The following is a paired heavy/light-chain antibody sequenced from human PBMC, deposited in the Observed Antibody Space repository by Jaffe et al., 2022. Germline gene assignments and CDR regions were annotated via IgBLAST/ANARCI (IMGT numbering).Heavy chain of an antibody. D-gene: IGHD3-16*02. J-gene: IGHJ3*02. V-gene: IGHV4-38-2*01. CDR2: IYHSGST. CDR3: ARGVGLEDYVWGSYRPKGDAFDI. Sequence: QVQLQESGPGLVKPSETLSLTCAVSGYSISSGYYWGWIRQPPGKGLEWIGSIYHSGSTYYNPSLKSRVTISVDTSKNQFSLKLSSVTAADTAVYYCARGVGLEDYVWGSYRPKGDAFDIWGQGTMVTVSS. CDR1: GYSISSGYY.
Light chain of an antibody. J-gene: IGLJ1*01. Sequence: QSALTQPPSASGSPGQSVTISCTGTSSDVGGYNYVSWYQQHPGKAPKLMIYEVSKRPSGVPDRFSGSKSGNTASLTVSGLQAEDEADYYCSSYAGSNNLIFGTGTKVTVL. CDR2: EVS. CDR3: SSYAGSNNLI. V-gene: IGLV2-8*01. CDR1: SSDVGGYNY.